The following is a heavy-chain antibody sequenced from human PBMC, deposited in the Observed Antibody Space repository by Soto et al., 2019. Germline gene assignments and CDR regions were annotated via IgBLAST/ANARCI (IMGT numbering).Heavy chain of an antibody. CDR2: IYRSGTT. V-gene: IGHV4-30-2*01. CDR1: GGSISGGAYS. Sequence: SDSLSLTCAVCGGSISGGAYSWTWIRQPPGKGLEWIGYIYRSGTTYYNPSLKSRVSISVDRSQNQFSLNLTSVTAADTAVYYCGRGKTKSYFDLWGQGNLVTVSS. J-gene: IGHJ4*02. D-gene: IGHD1-26*01. CDR3: GRGKTKSYFDL.